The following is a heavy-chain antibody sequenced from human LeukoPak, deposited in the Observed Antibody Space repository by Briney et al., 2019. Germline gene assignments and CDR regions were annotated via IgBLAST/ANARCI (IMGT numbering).Heavy chain of an antibody. V-gene: IGHV3-43*01. Sequence: GGSLRLSCAASGFTFDDYTMHWVRQAPGKGLECVSLISWDGVNSYYADSVKGRFTISRDNSKNSLYLQMHSLRTEDTALYYCAKDLRRGYSYGFFDYWGQGTLVTVSS. J-gene: IGHJ4*02. CDR3: AKDLRRGYSYGFFDY. CDR2: ISWDGVNS. CDR1: GFTFDDYT. D-gene: IGHD5-18*01.